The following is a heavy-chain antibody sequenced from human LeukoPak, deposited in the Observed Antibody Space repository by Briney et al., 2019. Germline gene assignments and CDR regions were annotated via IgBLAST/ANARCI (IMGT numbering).Heavy chain of an antibody. Sequence: ASVKVSCKASGYTFTGYYMHWVRQAPGQGLEWMGWINPNSGGTNYAQKFQGRVTMTRDTSISTAYMELSRLRSDDTAVYYCARDRRITMVRRLNPSETNWFDPWGQGTLVTVSS. CDR2: INPNSGGT. CDR3: ARDRRITMVRRLNPSETNWFDP. D-gene: IGHD3-10*01. J-gene: IGHJ5*02. V-gene: IGHV1-2*02. CDR1: GYTFTGYY.